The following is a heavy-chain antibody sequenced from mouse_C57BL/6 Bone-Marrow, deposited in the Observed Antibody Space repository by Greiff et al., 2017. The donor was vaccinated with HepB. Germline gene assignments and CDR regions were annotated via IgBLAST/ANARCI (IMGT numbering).Heavy chain of an antibody. D-gene: IGHD1-1*01. J-gene: IGHJ2*01. Sequence: VQLVESGAELVKPGASVKISCKASGYAFSSYWLNWVKQRPGKGLEWIGQIYPGDGDTNYNGKFKGKAKLTADKSSSTAYMQLSSLTSEDSAVYFCARHYGSSYNYFDYWGQGTTLTVSS. CDR1: GYAFSSYW. CDR2: IYPGDGDT. V-gene: IGHV1-80*01. CDR3: ARHYGSSYNYFDY.